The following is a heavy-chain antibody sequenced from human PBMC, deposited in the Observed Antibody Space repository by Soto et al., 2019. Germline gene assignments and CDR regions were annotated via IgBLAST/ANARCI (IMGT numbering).Heavy chain of an antibody. J-gene: IGHJ4*02. CDR3: ARGGDPDY. CDR2: LQTDGSHP. D-gene: IGHD2-21*02. Sequence: EVQLVESGGGLVQPGGSLRLSCVASGFTFDYYWMHWVRQAPGEGLMWVSRLQTDGSHPAYADSGKGRFPISRDNSKNTLYLQMNNLRAEDTAVYYCARGGDPDYWGQGTLVTVSS. V-gene: IGHV3-74*01. CDR1: GFTFDYYW.